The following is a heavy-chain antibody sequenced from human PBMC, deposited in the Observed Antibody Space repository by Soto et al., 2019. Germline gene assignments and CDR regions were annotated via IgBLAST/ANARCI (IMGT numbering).Heavy chain of an antibody. V-gene: IGHV3-30-3*01. CDR1: GFTFSSYA. D-gene: IGHD3-10*01. CDR2: ISYDGSNK. Sequence: QVQLVESGGGVVQPERSLRLSCAASGFTFSSYAMHWVRQAPGKGLEWVAVISYDGSNKYYADSVKGRFTISRDNSKKTLYLQMNSLRAEDTAVYYCARYSGADAFDIWGQGTMVTVSS. CDR3: ARYSGADAFDI. J-gene: IGHJ3*02.